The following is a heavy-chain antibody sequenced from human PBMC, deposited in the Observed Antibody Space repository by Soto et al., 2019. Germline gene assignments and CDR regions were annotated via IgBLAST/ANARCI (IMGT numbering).Heavy chain of an antibody. CDR3: AKDAHSSSWYDYYYYGMDV. V-gene: IGHV3-30*18. Sequence: QVQLVESGGGVVQPGRSLRLSCAASGFTFSSYGMHWVRQAPGKGLEWVAVISYDGSNKYYADSVKGRFTISRDNSKNTLYLHMNSLRAEDTAVYYCAKDAHSSSWYDYYYYGMDVWGQGTTVTVSS. J-gene: IGHJ6*02. CDR1: GFTFSSYG. CDR2: ISYDGSNK. D-gene: IGHD6-13*01.